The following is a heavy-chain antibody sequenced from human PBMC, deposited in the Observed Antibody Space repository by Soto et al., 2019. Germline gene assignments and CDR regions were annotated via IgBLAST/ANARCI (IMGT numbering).Heavy chain of an antibody. J-gene: IGHJ4*02. D-gene: IGHD3-10*01. CDR3: ARDGTKGGGYYGSGSYDY. Sequence: EVQLVETGGGLIQPGGSLRLSCAASGFTVSSNYMSWVRQAPGKGLEWVSVIYSGGSTYYADSVKGRFTISRDNSKNTLYHQMNSLRAEDTAVYYCARDGTKGGGYYGSGSYDYWGQGTLVTVSS. CDR2: IYSGGST. CDR1: GFTVSSNY. V-gene: IGHV3-53*02.